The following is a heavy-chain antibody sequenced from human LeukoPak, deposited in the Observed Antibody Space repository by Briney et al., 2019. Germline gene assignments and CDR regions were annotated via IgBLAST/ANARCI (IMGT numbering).Heavy chain of an antibody. CDR1: GYTFTGYY. CDR2: INPNSGGT. Sequence: ASVKVSCKASGYTFTGYYMHWVRQAPGQGLEWMGWINPNSGGTNYAQRFQGRVTMTRDTSISTAYMELSRLRSDDTAVYYCARVIAAESNFDYWGQGTLVTVSS. J-gene: IGHJ4*02. V-gene: IGHV1-2*02. CDR3: ARVIAAESNFDY. D-gene: IGHD6-13*01.